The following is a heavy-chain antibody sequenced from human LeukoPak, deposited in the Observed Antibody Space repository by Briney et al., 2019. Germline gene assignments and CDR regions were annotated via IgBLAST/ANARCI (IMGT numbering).Heavy chain of an antibody. CDR1: GGSFSGYY. D-gene: IGHD1/OR15-1a*01. CDR3: ARGVNNWNIDVFDI. V-gene: IGHV4-34*01. J-gene: IGHJ3*02. Sequence: PSETLSLTCAVYGGSFSGYYWSWVRQPPGKGREWIGEINHSGSTNYNPSLKSRGAISVDTSKNKCSLRWRSVTAAETAVYFCARGVNNWNIDVFDIWGQGTMVTVSS. CDR2: INHSGST.